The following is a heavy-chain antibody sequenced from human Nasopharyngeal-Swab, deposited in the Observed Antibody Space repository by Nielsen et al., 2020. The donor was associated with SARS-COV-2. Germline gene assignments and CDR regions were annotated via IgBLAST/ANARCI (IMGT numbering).Heavy chain of an antibody. V-gene: IGHV3-23*01. Sequence: GESLKISCAASGFTFSSYAMSWVHQAPGKGLEWVSAISGSGGSTYYADSVKGRFTISRDNSKNTLYLQMHSLRAEDTAVYYCATTGMVVAATWYFDYWGQGTLVTVSS. CDR2: ISGSGGST. CDR1: GFTFSSYA. CDR3: ATTGMVVAATWYFDY. D-gene: IGHD2-15*01. J-gene: IGHJ4*02.